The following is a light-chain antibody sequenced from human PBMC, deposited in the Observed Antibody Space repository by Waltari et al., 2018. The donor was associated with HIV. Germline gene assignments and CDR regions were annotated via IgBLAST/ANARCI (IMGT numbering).Light chain of an antibody. CDR3: LLSYSGARPAI. CDR2: DTN. Sequence: QAVVTQEPALTVSPGGTVTLPCGPSSGPVTSGHYPHWFQQKPGQAPRALIYDTNNKHSWTPARFSGSLLGGKAALTLSGAQPEDEADYFCLLSYSGARPAIFGGGTKLSVL. V-gene: IGLV7-46*01. CDR1: SGPVTSGHY. J-gene: IGLJ2*01.